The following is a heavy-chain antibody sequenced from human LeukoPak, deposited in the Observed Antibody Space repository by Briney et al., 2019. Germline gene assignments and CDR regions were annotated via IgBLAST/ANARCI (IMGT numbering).Heavy chain of an antibody. J-gene: IGHJ4*02. CDR2: IYYSGST. Sequence: SETLSLTCTVSGGSISSYYWSWIRQPPGKGLEWIGYIYYSGSTNYNPSLKSRVTISVDTSKNQFSLKLSSVTAADTAVYYCARHDTCEYYFDYWGRGTLVTVSS. D-gene: IGHD2-2*02. V-gene: IGHV4-59*08. CDR3: ARHDTCEYYFDY. CDR1: GGSISSYY.